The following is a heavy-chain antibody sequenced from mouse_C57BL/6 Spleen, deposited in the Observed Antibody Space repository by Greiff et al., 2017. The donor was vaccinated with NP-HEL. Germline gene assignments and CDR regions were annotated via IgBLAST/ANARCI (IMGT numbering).Heavy chain of an antibody. V-gene: IGHV3-2*02. CDR3: ARSARIKY. D-gene: IGHD1-2*01. J-gene: IGHJ2*01. CDR2: ISYSGST. CDR1: GYSITSGYG. Sequence: EVQLQESGPGLVKPSQSLSLTCTVTGYSITSGYGWNWIRQFPGNKLEWMGYISYSGSTNYNPSLKSRISITRYTSKNQFCLQLNSVTTEDTATYYCARSARIKYWGQGTTLTVSS.